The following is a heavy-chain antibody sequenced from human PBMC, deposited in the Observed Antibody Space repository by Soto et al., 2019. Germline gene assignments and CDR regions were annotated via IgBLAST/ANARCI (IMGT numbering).Heavy chain of an antibody. CDR2: IFYSGST. D-gene: IGHD3-16*01. V-gene: IGHV4-59*01. CDR1: IVSISSYY. J-gene: IGHJ5*02. CDR3: AYTEAYAWFEP. Sequence: SETLSLTCTFSIVSISSYYWSCIRHPPGKGLEWIGYIFYSGSTKYNPSLKSRVTISVDTSKNQFFLKVSSVTAADTAVYYCAYTEAYAWFEPLGQATLVSVSS.